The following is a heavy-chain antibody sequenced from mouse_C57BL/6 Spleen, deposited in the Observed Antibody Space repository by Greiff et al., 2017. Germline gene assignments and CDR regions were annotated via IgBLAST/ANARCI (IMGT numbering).Heavy chain of an antibody. CDR1: GFSLTSSG. CDR2: IWSGGST. Sequence: QVQLKQSGPGLVQPSQSLSITCTVSGFSLTSSGVHWVRQSPGKGLEWLGVIWSGGSTAYNAAFITRLSISKDNSKSQVFFKMNSLQADDTAIYYCSRDFYWYFDVWGTGTTVTVSS. V-gene: IGHV2-2*01. J-gene: IGHJ1*03. CDR3: SRDFYWYFDV.